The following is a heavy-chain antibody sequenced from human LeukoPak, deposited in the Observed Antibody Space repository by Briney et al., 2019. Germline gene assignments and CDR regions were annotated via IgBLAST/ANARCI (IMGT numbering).Heavy chain of an antibody. D-gene: IGHD3-3*01. CDR1: GFTVSSNY. J-gene: IGHJ6*03. Sequence: PGGSLRLSCAASGFTVSSNYMSWVRQAPGKGLEWVSYISSSSSTIYYADSVKGRFTISRDNAKNSLYLQMNSLRAEDTAVYYCARVGRYDFWSGYPQRGPYYYYMDVWGKGTTVTVSS. CDR2: ISSSSSTI. V-gene: IGHV3-48*01. CDR3: ARVGRYDFWSGYPQRGPYYYYMDV.